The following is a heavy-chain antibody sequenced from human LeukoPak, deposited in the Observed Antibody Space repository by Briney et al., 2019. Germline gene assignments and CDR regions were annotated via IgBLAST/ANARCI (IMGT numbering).Heavy chain of an antibody. J-gene: IGHJ4*02. CDR1: GFTFSTYA. CDR2: FSGSGDTT. D-gene: IGHD3-22*01. Sequence: GGSLRLSCVASGFTFSTYAMNWVRQAPGKGLEWVSGFSGSGDTTYFPDSVKGRFAISRDNSKKTLYLQINSLRAEDTAVYYCAGLVGRYSSGPYYYYFDYWGQGTLVTVSS. V-gene: IGHV3-23*01. CDR3: AGLVGRYSSGPYYYYFDY.